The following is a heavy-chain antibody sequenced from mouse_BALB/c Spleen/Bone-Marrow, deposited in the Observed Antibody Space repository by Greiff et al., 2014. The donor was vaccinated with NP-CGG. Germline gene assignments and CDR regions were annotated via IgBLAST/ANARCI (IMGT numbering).Heavy chain of an antibody. V-gene: IGHV5-17*02. CDR2: ISSGSSTI. D-gene: IGHD1-2*01. CDR3: ARSGDYGYRYAMDY. Sequence: EVQLVESGGGLVQPGGSRKLSCAASGFTFSSFGMHWVRQAPEKGLEWVAYISSGSSTIYYADTVKGRFTISRDNPKNTLFLQMTSLRSEDTAMYYCARSGDYGYRYAMDYWGQGTSVTVSS. J-gene: IGHJ4*01. CDR1: GFTFSSFG.